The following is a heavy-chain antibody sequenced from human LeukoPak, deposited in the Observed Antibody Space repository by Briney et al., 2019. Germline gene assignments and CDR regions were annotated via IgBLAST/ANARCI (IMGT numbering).Heavy chain of an antibody. D-gene: IGHD3-22*01. CDR2: INPNSGGT. Sequence: ASVKVSCKASGYTFTAYYMHWVRQAPGQGLEWMGWINPNSGGTNYAQKFQGRVTMTRDTSISTAYMELSRLRSDDTAVYYCARAWSPEYYYDSSGYDDAFDIWGQGTMVTVSS. CDR3: ARAWSPEYYYDSSGYDDAFDI. CDR1: GYTFTAYY. J-gene: IGHJ3*02. V-gene: IGHV1-2*02.